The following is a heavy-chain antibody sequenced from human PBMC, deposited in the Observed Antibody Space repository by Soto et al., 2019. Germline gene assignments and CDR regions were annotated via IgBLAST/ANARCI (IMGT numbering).Heavy chain of an antibody. D-gene: IGHD2-8*01. J-gene: IGHJ4*02. CDR3: ASGTNGAFFVY. CDR1: GFTFTDY. CDR2: ISSRSGTI. V-gene: IGHV3-11*01. Sequence: QVQLVESGGGLVKPGGSLRLSCAASGFTFTDYMSWIRQAPGKGLEWVSYISSRSGTIFYADSVKGRFTISRDNVKNSLYLQMNSLRAEDTAVYYCASGTNGAFFVYWGQGILVTVS.